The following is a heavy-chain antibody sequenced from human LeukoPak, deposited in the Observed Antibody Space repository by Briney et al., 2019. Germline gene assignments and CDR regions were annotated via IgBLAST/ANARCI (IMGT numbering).Heavy chain of an antibody. Sequence: SETLSLTCAVYGGSFSGYYWSWIRQPPGKGLEWIGEINHSGSTNYNPSLKSRVTISVDTSKNQFSLKLSSVTAADTAVYYCARSTSYYYYYYMDVWGKGTTVTVSS. CDR1: GGSFSGYY. V-gene: IGHV4-34*01. J-gene: IGHJ6*03. CDR3: ARSTSYYYYYYMDV. CDR2: INHSGST.